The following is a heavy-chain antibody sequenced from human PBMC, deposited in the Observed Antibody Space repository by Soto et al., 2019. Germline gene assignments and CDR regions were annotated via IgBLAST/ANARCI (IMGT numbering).Heavy chain of an antibody. V-gene: IGHV1-3*01. J-gene: IGHJ6*02. CDR1: GYTFTSYA. CDR2: INAGNGNT. Sequence: GASVKVSCKASGYTFTSYAMHWVRQAPGQRLEWMGWINAGNGNTKYSQKFQGRVTITRDTSASTAYMELSSLRSEDTAVYYCARDSSWFLYYGMDVWGQGTTVTVSS. CDR3: ARDSSWFLYYGMDV. D-gene: IGHD3-10*01.